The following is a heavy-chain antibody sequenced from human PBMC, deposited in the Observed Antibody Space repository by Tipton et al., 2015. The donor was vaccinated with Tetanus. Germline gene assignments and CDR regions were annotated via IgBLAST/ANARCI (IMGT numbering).Heavy chain of an antibody. V-gene: IGHV4-31*03. J-gene: IGHJ4*02. CDR2: IYYSGST. CDR1: GGSISSGGYY. CDR3: ARDQARGARGWNYFDY. Sequence: TLSLTCTVSGGSISSGGYYWSWIRQHPGKGLEWIGDIYYSGSTYYNPSLKSRVTISVDTSKNQLSLQLNSVTAADTAVYYCARDQARGARGWNYFDYWGQGTLATVSS. D-gene: IGHD1-26*01.